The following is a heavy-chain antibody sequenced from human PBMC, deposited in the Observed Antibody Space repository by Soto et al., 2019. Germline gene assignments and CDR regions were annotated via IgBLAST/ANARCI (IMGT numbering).Heavy chain of an antibody. CDR3: ATHEGQYSSSH. CDR2: ISGSGGTT. V-gene: IGHV3-23*01. D-gene: IGHD6-19*01. J-gene: IGHJ4*02. Sequence: QAPGKGLEWVSGISGSGGTTYYADSVKGRFSISRDNSKNTLYLEMNSLRAEDTAVYYCATHEGQYSSSHWGQGTPLTVSS.